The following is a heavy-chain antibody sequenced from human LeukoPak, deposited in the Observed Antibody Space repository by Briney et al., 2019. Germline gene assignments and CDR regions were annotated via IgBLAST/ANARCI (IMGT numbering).Heavy chain of an antibody. CDR2: IDWDDDK. D-gene: IGHD2-21*02. Sequence: SGPALVKPTQTLTLTCTFSGFSLSTGGMRVSLIRQPPGKALEWLARIDWDDDKFYSTSLKTRLTISKDTSKNQVVLTMTNMYPVDTATYYCARTPYCGGDCYVDYWGQGTLVTVSS. CDR3: ARTPYCGGDCYVDY. J-gene: IGHJ4*02. CDR1: GFSLSTGGMR. V-gene: IGHV2-70*04.